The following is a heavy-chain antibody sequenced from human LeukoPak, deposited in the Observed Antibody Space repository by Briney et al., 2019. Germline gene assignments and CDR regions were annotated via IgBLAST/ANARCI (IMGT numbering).Heavy chain of an antibody. CDR1: GGSFSGYY. V-gene: IGHV4-34*01. D-gene: IGHD6-13*01. CDR3: ARYSTTWPYWYFNL. J-gene: IGHJ2*01. CDR2: ISHSGNT. Sequence: SETLSLTCAVYGGSFSGYYWSWIRQPPGKGLEWIGYISHSGNTYYSPSLKSRVTISVDKSKNQFSLALTSVTAADTAVYYCARYSTTWPYWYFNLWGRGTLVTVSS.